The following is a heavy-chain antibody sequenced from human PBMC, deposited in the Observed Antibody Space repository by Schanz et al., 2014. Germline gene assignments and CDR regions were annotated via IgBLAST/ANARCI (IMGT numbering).Heavy chain of an antibody. J-gene: IGHJ3*01. CDR2: INTGGDST. D-gene: IGHD3-10*01. CDR1: GFTFSTYA. Sequence: EVQLVESGGGLVQPGGSLRLSCAASGFTFSTYAMAWVRQAPGKGLEWVSSINTGGDSTYYADSVKGRFTISRDNSKNTLYLQMNSLRPEDTAVYYCAKYRGYYRVSGSYRELEYWGQGTMVTVSS. V-gene: IGHV3-23*04. CDR3: AKYRGYYRVSGSYRELEY.